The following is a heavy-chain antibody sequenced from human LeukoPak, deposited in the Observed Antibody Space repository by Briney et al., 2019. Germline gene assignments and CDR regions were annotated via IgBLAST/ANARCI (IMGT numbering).Heavy chain of an antibody. CDR3: ATISGEWELLGSFDY. CDR1: GFSFSTHS. CDR2: ISISGSSR. D-gene: IGHD1-26*01. Sequence: GGSLRLSCAASGFSFSTHSMTWVRLAPGKGLEWLSFISISGSSRHYADSVKGRFTISRDNAKNSLYLQMNSLRAEDTAVYYCATISGEWELLGSFDYWGQGTLVTVSS. V-gene: IGHV3-21*05. J-gene: IGHJ4*02.